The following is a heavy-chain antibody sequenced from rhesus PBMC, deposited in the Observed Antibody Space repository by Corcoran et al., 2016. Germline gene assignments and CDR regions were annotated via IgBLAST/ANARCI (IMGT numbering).Heavy chain of an antibody. V-gene: IGHV4-127*01. CDR3: ARDWDAFDF. J-gene: IGHJ3*01. Sequence: QLQLQQSGPGLVKPSEALSPTCAISGYSIIRGYRWSWIRQPPGKGLAWIGYIYGSSTSTYYNHSLNSRVTISKDPSKIQFSLKLSSVTAADTAVYYWARDWDAFDFCGQGLRVTVSS. CDR2: IYGSSTST. CDR1: GYSIIRGYR.